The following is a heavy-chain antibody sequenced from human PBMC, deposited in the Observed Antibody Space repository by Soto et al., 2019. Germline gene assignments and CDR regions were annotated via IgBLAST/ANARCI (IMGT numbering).Heavy chain of an antibody. CDR3: AKVGGDEYGDGGGWYFDL. J-gene: IGHJ2*01. CDR1: GFTPRSYA. Sequence: EVQLLESGGGLVQPGGSLRLSCAASGFTPRSYALSWVRQAAGKGLEWVSAISRSGDSTYYADSVKGRFTISRDNSMNMXXLQLSSLRAEDTAIYYCAKVGGDEYGDGGGWYFDLWGRGTLVTVSS. V-gene: IGHV3-23*01. D-gene: IGHD4-17*01. CDR2: ISRSGDST.